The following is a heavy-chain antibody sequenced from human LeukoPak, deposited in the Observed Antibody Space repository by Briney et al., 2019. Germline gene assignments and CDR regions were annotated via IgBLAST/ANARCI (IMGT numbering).Heavy chain of an antibody. D-gene: IGHD4-17*01. CDR1: GGTFSSYA. J-gene: IGHJ4*02. Sequence: ASVKVSCKASGGTFSSYAISWVRQAPGQGLEWMGWISAYNGNTNYAQKLQGRVTMTTDTSTSTAYMELRSLRSDDTAVYYCAREQHYGDPFDYWGQGTLVTVSS. V-gene: IGHV1-18*01. CDR2: ISAYNGNT. CDR3: AREQHYGDPFDY.